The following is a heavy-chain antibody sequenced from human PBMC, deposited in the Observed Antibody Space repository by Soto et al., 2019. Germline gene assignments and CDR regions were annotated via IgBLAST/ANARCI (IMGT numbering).Heavy chain of an antibody. V-gene: IGHV4-39*01. D-gene: IGHD6-6*01. CDR1: GGSISSGTYY. Sequence: SETLSLTCTVSGGSISSGTYYWGWIRQPPGKGLEWIGSINHSGSTYYQNPPLKSRVTISVDTSKNQFSLKLSSVTAADTAVYYCARPGTYSSSPYFDYWGQGTLVTVSS. CDR2: INHSGST. CDR3: ARPGTYSSSPYFDY. J-gene: IGHJ4*02.